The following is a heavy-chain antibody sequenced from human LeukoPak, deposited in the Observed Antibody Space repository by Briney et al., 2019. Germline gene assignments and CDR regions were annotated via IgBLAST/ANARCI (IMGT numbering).Heavy chain of an antibody. Sequence: GGSLRLSCAASGFTFSSYSMNWVRQAPGKGPEWVSSISSSSSYIYYADSVKGRFTISRDNAKNSLYLQMNSLRAEDTAVYYCATAIWFGELTDFDYWGQGTLVTVSS. CDR3: ATAIWFGELTDFDY. J-gene: IGHJ4*02. CDR1: GFTFSSYS. D-gene: IGHD3-10*01. CDR2: ISSSSSYI. V-gene: IGHV3-21*01.